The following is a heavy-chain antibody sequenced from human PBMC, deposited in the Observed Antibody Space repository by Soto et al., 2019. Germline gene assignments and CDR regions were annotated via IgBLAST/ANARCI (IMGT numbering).Heavy chain of an antibody. Sequence: WGSLRLSCAASGFTFSDYYMSWIRQAPGKGLEWVSYISSSGSTIYYADSVKGRFTISRDNAKNSLYLQMNSLRAEDTAVYYCARPRCSSTSCFSADDAFDIWGQGTMVTVS. D-gene: IGHD2-2*01. CDR2: ISSSGSTI. J-gene: IGHJ3*02. CDR1: GFTFSDYY. V-gene: IGHV3-11*01. CDR3: ARPRCSSTSCFSADDAFDI.